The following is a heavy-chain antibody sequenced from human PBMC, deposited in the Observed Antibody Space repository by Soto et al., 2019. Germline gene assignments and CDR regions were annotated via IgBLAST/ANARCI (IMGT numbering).Heavy chain of an antibody. J-gene: IGHJ4*02. CDR3: ARLATRYYFDY. V-gene: IGHV4-59*01. CDR2: IYYIGST. CDR1: GGSISSYY. D-gene: IGHD1-1*01. Sequence: SETLSLTCTVSGGSISSYYWSWIRQPPGKGLEWIGYIYYIGSTNYNPSLKSRVTISLDTSKNQFSLKVSSVTAADTAVYYCARLATRYYFDYWGQGTLVTVSS.